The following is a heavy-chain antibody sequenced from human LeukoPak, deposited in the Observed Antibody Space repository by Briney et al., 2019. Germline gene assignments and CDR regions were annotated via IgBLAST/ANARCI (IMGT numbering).Heavy chain of an antibody. J-gene: IGHJ6*03. CDR3: SGDQKKNYYMNV. Sequence: GGSLRLSCAASGFSFTTSWMHWVRQAPGKGLVWVSRINSDASAANYADSVKGQFTISRANTKYTLSLQMYSLRLEDTAIYYYSGDQKKNYYMNVWGKGTTVTVSS. V-gene: IGHV3-74*01. CDR2: INSDASAA. CDR1: GFSFTTSW.